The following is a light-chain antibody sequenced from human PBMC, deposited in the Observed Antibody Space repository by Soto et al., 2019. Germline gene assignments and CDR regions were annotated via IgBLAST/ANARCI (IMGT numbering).Light chain of an antibody. CDR2: DVS. CDR1: SSDVGGYNY. J-gene: IGLJ2*01. Sequence: QSALTQPASVSGSPGQSITISCTGTSSDVGGYNYVSWYQQHPGKAPKLMIYDVSNRPSGVSNRFSGSKSGNTASLTISGLQAEDEAEYYCSSYTRSSSLEVVFGGGTKLTVL. V-gene: IGLV2-14*01. CDR3: SSYTRSSSLEVV.